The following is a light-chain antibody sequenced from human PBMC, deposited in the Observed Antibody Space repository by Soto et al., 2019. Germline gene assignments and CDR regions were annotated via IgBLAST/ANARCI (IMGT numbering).Light chain of an antibody. Sequence: EIVLTQSPGTLSLSPGERATLSCRASQSVGSPYLNWYQQKAGQAPSLLIYGVSSRATGIPDRFSGSGSGTDFTLTISRLEPEDFAVYYCQQYHSSPVTFGGGTKVEIK. CDR3: QQYHSSPVT. CDR2: GVS. V-gene: IGKV3-20*01. CDR1: QSVGSPY. J-gene: IGKJ4*01.